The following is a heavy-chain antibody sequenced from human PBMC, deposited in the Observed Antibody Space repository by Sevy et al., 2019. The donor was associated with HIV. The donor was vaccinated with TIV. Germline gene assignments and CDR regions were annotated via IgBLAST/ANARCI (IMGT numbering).Heavy chain of an antibody. D-gene: IGHD4-17*01. Sequence: GGSLRLSCAASGFTFSSYAMSWVRQAPGKGLEWVSAISASGGSTYYSDSVKGRFTISRDNSKNTLYLQLNSLRAEDTAADYCAKQRGPRDKTVRQSFDYWGQGTLVTVSS. J-gene: IGHJ4*02. CDR2: ISASGGST. CDR1: GFTFSSYA. V-gene: IGHV3-23*01. CDR3: AKQRGPRDKTVRQSFDY.